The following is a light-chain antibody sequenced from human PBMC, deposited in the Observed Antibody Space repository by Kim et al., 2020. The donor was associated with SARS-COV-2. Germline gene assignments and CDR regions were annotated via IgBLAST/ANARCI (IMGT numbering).Light chain of an antibody. J-gene: IGKJ4*01. CDR2: AAS. CDR3: QQSYSTPWLT. V-gene: IGKV1-39*01. CDR1: QSIGTR. Sequence: IQMTQSPSSLAASVGDRVTIACRASQSIGTRLNWYQQRPGKAPKLLIYAASTLQGGVQSRFSGTGSGTDFALTISSLQPEDFATYYCQQSYSTPWLTFGGGTKVDIK.